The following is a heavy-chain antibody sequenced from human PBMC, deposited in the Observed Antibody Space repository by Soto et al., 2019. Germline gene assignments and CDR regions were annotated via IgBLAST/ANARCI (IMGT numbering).Heavy chain of an antibody. CDR1: GGSLSGYY. Sequence: QAQLQQWGAGLLKPSETLSLTCAVNGGSLSGYYWSWIRQPPGKGLERIGERNHSGSTNYNPSLTSRVTISVATSKSQFSLMLSSVTAADTAVYYCARRRSVPANNWFPPWGRGTLVTVSS. J-gene: IGHJ5*02. D-gene: IGHD2-21*02. CDR2: RNHSGST. V-gene: IGHV4-34*01. CDR3: ARRRSVPANNWFPP.